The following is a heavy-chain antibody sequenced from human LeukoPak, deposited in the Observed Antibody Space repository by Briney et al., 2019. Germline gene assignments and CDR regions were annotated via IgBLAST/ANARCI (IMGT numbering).Heavy chain of an antibody. J-gene: IGHJ5*02. CDR1: GGSISSYC. V-gene: IGHV4-59*01. CDR3: ARDLPIDYGDYSGWFDP. D-gene: IGHD4-17*01. Sequence: SETLSLTCTVSGGSISSYCWSWIRQPPGKGLEWIGYIYYSGSTNYNPSLKSRVTISVDTSKNQFSLKLSSVTAADTAVYYCARDLPIDYGDYSGWFDPWGQGTLVTVSS. CDR2: IYYSGST.